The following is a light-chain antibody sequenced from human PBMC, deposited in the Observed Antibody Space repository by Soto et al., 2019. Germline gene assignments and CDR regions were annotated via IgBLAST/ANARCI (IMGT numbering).Light chain of an antibody. CDR2: EVN. V-gene: IGLV2-14*01. CDR3: NSYTSNNTWV. J-gene: IGLJ3*02. CDR1: SSDVGGHKY. Sequence: QSALTQPASVSGSPGQSITISCTGTSSDVGGHKYVSWYQQHPGKAPKLIIYEVNRRPSGVSHHFSGSKSGNTASLTISGLQAEDEADYYCNSYTSNNTWVFDGGTKLTVL.